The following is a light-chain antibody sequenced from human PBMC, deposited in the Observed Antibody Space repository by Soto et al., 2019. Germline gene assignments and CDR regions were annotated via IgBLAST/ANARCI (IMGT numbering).Light chain of an antibody. CDR3: QQFNSYPFT. V-gene: IGKV1-5*03. CDR2: KSY. Sequence: DIHMTQSPSTLSASVGDRVTITCRASQSISSWLAWYQQKPGKAPNLLIYKSYSLESGVPSRFSGSGSGTQFTLTISSLQPDDFATYYCQQFNSYPFTFGQGTKLEI. J-gene: IGKJ2*01. CDR1: QSISSW.